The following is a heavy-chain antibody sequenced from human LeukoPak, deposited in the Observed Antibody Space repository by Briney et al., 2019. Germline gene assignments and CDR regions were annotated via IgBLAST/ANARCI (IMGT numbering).Heavy chain of an antibody. D-gene: IGHD6-19*01. J-gene: IGHJ4*02. CDR1: GFTFSSYA. CDR3: AKSGLFYSSGWFDY. CDR2: ISGSGGST. V-gene: IGHV3-23*01. Sequence: GGSLRLSCAASGFTFSSYAMSWVRQAPGKGLEWVSAISGSGGSTYYADSVKGRFAISRDNSKNTLYLQMNSLRAEDTAVYYCAKSGLFYSSGWFDYWGQGTLVTVSS.